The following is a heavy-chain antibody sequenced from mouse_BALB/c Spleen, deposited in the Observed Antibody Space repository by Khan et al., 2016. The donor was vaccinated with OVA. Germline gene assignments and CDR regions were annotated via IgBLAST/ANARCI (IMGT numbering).Heavy chain of an antibody. D-gene: IGHD2-10*01. CDR1: GYTFTDYS. Sequence: QIQLVQSGPELKKPGETVKISCKTSGYTFTDYSMHWVQQAPGKGLKWMGWINTETGEPKYADDFKGRFAFYLETSASTAFLQINNLKNEDTAAYYCATYYGNYGEFDYWGQGTMVTVSA. V-gene: IGHV9-2-1*01. CDR2: INTETGEP. CDR3: ATYYGNYGEFDY. J-gene: IGHJ3*01.